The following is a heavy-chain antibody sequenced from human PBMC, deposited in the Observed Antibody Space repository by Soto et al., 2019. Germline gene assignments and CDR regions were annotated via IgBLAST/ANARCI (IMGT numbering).Heavy chain of an antibody. J-gene: IGHJ3*02. CDR1: GGSISSSNW. D-gene: IGHD1-26*01. V-gene: IGHV4-4*02. CDR3: ARDRSLAGATTHDAFDI. CDR2: IYHSGST. Sequence: QVQLQESGPGLVKPSGTLSLTCAVSGGSISSSNWWSWVRQPPGKGLEWIGEIYHSGSTNYNPSLKSRVTISVDKSKNQFSLKLSSMTAADTAVYYCARDRSLAGATTHDAFDIWGQGTMVTVSS.